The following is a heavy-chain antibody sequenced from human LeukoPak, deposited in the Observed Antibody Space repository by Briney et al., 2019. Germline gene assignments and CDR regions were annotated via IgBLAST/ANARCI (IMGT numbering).Heavy chain of an antibody. CDR1: GDSINSYY. J-gene: IGHJ4*02. CDR3: ARAGTDGYSHFDY. Sequence: KPSETLSLTCTVSGDSINSYYWGWIRQPAGKGLEWIGRIYTSGTDYNPSLKSRVTMSVDTSKNQFSLKLSSVTAADTAVYYCARAGTDGYSHFDYWGQGTLVTVSS. CDR2: IYTSGT. V-gene: IGHV4-4*07. D-gene: IGHD3-22*01.